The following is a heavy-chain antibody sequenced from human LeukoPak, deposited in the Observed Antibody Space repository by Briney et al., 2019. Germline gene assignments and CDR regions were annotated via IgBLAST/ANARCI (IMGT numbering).Heavy chain of an antibody. CDR2: ISSRSSDK. V-gene: IGHV3-11*06. D-gene: IGHD1-1*01. J-gene: IGHJ4*02. CDR3: TRVGSSGSVDY. CDR1: GFTFSDYY. Sequence: GGSLRLSCAASGFTFSDYYMSWIRQAPGKGLEWVSYISSRSSDKNYADSVKGRFTISRDKAKNSLYPQMNSLRAEDTAVYYCTRVGSSGSVDYWGQGTLVTVSS.